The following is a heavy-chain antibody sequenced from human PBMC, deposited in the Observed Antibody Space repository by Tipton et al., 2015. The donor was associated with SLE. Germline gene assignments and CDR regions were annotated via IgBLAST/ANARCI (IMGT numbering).Heavy chain of an antibody. CDR3: AGPYGDYGYFHH. D-gene: IGHD4-17*01. Sequence: TLSLTCTVSGGSIGSFYWSWIRQPPGKGLEWIGNIDYTANPNYSPSLKSRVTISIDTSTNHFSLKLRSVTAADTAVYFCAGPYGDYGYFHHWGQGTLVTVSS. J-gene: IGHJ1*01. CDR2: IDYTANP. CDR1: GGSIGSFY. V-gene: IGHV4-59*01.